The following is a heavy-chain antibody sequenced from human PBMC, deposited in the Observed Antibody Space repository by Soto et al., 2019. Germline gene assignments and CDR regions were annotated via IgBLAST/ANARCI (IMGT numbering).Heavy chain of an antibody. Sequence: SETLSLTCTVSGGSISSYYWSWIRQPPGKGLGWIGYIYYSGSTNYNPSLKSRVTISVDTSKNQFSLKLSSVTAADTAVYYCARQGATTVTNFDYWGQGTLVTVSS. CDR3: ARQGATTVTNFDY. V-gene: IGHV4-59*08. J-gene: IGHJ4*02. CDR2: IYYSGST. CDR1: GGSISSYY. D-gene: IGHD4-17*01.